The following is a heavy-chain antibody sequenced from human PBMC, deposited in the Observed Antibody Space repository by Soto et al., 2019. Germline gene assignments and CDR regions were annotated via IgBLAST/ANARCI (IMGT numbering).Heavy chain of an antibody. CDR2: ISSSSSYI. D-gene: IGHD3-10*01. V-gene: IGHV3-21*01. CDR1: GFTFSSYS. J-gene: IGHJ4*02. CDR3: APTYYGSGSPDFDY. Sequence: EVQLVESGGGLVKPGGSLRLSCAASGFTFSSYSMNWVRQAPGKGLEWVSSISSSSSYIYYADSVKGRFTISRDNAKNSLYLQMNSPRAEDTAVYYCAPTYYGSGSPDFDYWGQGTLVTVSS.